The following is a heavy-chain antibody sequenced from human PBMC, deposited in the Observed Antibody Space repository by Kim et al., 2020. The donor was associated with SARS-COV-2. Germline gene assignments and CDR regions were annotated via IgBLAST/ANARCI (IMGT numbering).Heavy chain of an antibody. Sequence: YYADSVGGRFTISRDNSNNPLFLQMNRLTFEDTAIYYCAKDILVASIDYWGQGTLVTVSS. CDR3: AKDILVASIDY. D-gene: IGHD2-8*02. V-gene: IGHV3-30*02. J-gene: IGHJ4*02.